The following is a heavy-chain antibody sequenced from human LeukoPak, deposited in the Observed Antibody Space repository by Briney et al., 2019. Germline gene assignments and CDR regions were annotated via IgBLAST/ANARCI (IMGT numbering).Heavy chain of an antibody. CDR1: GFTFSTYA. D-gene: IGHD5-24*01. V-gene: IGHV3-23*01. CDR2: ISAGGGSA. Sequence: GGSLRLSCTASGFTFSTYAMMWVRQTPGKGLEWVSDISAGGGSAHYADSVKGRFTISRDNSKHSPFLQMNSLRAEDTAVYYCARGIELATIGIDYWGQGTLVTVSS. J-gene: IGHJ4*02. CDR3: ARGIELATIGIDY.